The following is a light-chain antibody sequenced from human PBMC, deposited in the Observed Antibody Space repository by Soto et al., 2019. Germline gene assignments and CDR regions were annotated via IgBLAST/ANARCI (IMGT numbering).Light chain of an antibody. Sequence: EIVLTQSPGTLSLSPGERATLSCRASQSVSSSYLAWHQQKPGQAPRLLIYGASSRATGIPDRFSGSGSGTDITLTISRLEPEDFAVNYCQQYASSPPDTFGQGTKLEIK. J-gene: IGKJ2*01. CDR3: QQYASSPPDT. CDR2: GAS. V-gene: IGKV3-20*01. CDR1: QSVSSSY.